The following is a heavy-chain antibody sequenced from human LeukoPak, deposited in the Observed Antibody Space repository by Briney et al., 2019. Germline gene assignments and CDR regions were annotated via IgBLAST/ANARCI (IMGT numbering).Heavy chain of an antibody. CDR1: GGSISSYY. D-gene: IGHD2-8*01. Sequence: SETLSLTCTVSGGSISSYYWSWIRQPAGKGLEWIGRTYTSGSTNYNPSLKSRVTMSVDTSKNQFSLKLSSVTAADTAVYYCARTPQYGPLNWFDPWGQGTLVTVSS. CDR2: TYTSGST. CDR3: ARTPQYGPLNWFDP. V-gene: IGHV4-4*07. J-gene: IGHJ5*02.